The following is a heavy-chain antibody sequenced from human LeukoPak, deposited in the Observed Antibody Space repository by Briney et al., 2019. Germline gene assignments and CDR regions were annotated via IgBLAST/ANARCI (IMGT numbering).Heavy chain of an antibody. V-gene: IGHV3-30*04. CDR3: VRVTGGSSYSFDN. CDR2: TSYDGRNN. D-gene: IGHD6-6*01. Sequence: GGSLRLSCAASGFTFGSYVIYWVRQAPGKGLQWVAVTSYDGRNNDYADSVKGRFTISRDNSKNTVYLQMNSLRAEDTAVYYCVRVTGGSSYSFDNWGQGTLVTVSS. J-gene: IGHJ4*02. CDR1: GFTFGSYV.